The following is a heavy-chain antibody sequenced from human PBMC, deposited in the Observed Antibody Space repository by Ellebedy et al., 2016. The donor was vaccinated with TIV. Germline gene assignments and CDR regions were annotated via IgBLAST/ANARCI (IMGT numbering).Heavy chain of an antibody. Sequence: AASVKVSCKASGYTFIGYSIHWVRQAPGQGLEWMAWINPNSGGTNYAQKFQGRVTVTRDTSTSTAFLELSRLRSDDTAVYYCTRDLTNIVSGDYWGQGTLVTVSS. CDR2: INPNSGGT. V-gene: IGHV1-2*02. CDR3: TRDLTNIVSGDY. CDR1: GYTFIGYS. J-gene: IGHJ4*02. D-gene: IGHD5/OR15-5a*01.